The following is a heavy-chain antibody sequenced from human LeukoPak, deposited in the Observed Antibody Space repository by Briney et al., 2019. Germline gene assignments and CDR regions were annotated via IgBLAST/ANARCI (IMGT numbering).Heavy chain of an antibody. CDR3: ARDRPYYYGSGCPCMDV. CDR2: ISSSSSYI. V-gene: IGHV3-21*01. Sequence: GGSLRLSCAASGFTFSSYSMNWVRQAPGKGLEWVSSISSSSSYIYYADSVKGRFTISRDNAKNSLYLQMNSLRAEDTAVYYCARDRPYYYGSGCPCMDVWGQGTTVTVSS. CDR1: GFTFSSYS. D-gene: IGHD3-10*01. J-gene: IGHJ6*02.